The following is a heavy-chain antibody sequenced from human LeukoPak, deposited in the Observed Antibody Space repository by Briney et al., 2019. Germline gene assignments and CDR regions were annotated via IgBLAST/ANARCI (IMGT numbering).Heavy chain of an antibody. J-gene: IGHJ4*02. V-gene: IGHV1-2*02. D-gene: IGHD5-12*01. CDR2: INPDSGGK. Sequence: ASVKVSCKASGYTFTGYYMHWGRQAPGQRLEWMGWINPDSGGKNYAQKFQGRVTMTRDTSISTAYMELSRLRSDDTAVYYCARDRGRGYSGYGDFDYWGQGTLVTVSS. CDR3: ARDRGRGYSGYGDFDY. CDR1: GYTFTGYY.